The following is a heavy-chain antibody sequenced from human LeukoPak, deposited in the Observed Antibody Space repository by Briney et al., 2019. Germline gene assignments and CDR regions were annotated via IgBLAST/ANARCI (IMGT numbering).Heavy chain of an antibody. CDR1: GFTFSTSA. J-gene: IGHJ4*02. CDR3: AKDGLERHLFDY. D-gene: IGHD1-1*01. Sequence: GGSLRLSCAASGFTFSTSAMNWVRQAPGKGLEWVSAISGSAGSTYYADSVKGRFTISRDNSKNTLYLQMNSLRAEDTAVYYCAKDGLERHLFDYWGQGTLVTVSS. CDR2: ISGSAGST. V-gene: IGHV3-23*01.